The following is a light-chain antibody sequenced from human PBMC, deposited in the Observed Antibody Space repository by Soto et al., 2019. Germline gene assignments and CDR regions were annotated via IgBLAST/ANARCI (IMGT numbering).Light chain of an antibody. J-gene: IGLJ3*02. CDR2: DNK. CDR1: NLGSKS. V-gene: IGLV3-21*02. CDR3: QVWDSTSDHGV. Sequence: SYVLTQPPSVSVAPGQTARITCGGNNLGSKSVHWYQQSPGQAPVLVVYDNKDRPAGIPERFSGSKSGNTAALTISGVEAGDEADYFCQVWDSTSDHGVFGGGTKLTVL.